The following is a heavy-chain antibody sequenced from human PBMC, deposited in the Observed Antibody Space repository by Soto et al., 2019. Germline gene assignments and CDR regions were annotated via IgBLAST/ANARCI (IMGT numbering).Heavy chain of an antibody. D-gene: IGHD6-19*01. CDR3: ARDRGSSGWYLFDP. V-gene: IGHV3-33*01. Sequence: QVQLVESGGGVVQPGRSLRLSCAASGFTFSSYGMQWVRQAPGKWLEWVAVIWYDGSNKYYADSVKGRFTISRDNSKNTLYLQMNSLRAEDTAVYYCARDRGSSGWYLFDPWGQGTLVTVSS. CDR2: IWYDGSNK. J-gene: IGHJ5*02. CDR1: GFTFSSYG.